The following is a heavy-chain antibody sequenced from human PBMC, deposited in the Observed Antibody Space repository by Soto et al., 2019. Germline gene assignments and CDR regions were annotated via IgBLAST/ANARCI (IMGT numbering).Heavy chain of an antibody. CDR3: AKDRRAGGNYGFYSDF. Sequence: GGSLRLSCAASGFTFSSYGMTWVRQAPGKGLEWVSFSSATGAGTYYADSVKGQFTISRDNSKNTLYLQMTSLRADDTAVYYCAKDRRAGGNYGFYSDFWGQGALVTGS. CDR1: GFTFSSYG. CDR2: SSATGAGT. V-gene: IGHV3-23*01. J-gene: IGHJ4*02. D-gene: IGHD1-7*01.